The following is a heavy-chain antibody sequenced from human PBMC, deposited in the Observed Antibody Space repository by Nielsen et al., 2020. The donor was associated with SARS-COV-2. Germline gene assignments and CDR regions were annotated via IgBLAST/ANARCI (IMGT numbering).Heavy chain of an antibody. CDR1: GFTFSSYW. J-gene: IGHJ6*02. D-gene: IGHD3-10*01. V-gene: IGHV3-21*01. Sequence: GGSLRLSCAASGFTFSSYWMNWVRQAPGKGLEWVSSISSSSSYIYYADSVKGRFTISRDNAKNSLYLQMNSLRAEDTAVYYCARVGDLRPLGCMDVWGQGTTVTVSS. CDR2: ISSSSSYI. CDR3: ARVGDLRPLGCMDV.